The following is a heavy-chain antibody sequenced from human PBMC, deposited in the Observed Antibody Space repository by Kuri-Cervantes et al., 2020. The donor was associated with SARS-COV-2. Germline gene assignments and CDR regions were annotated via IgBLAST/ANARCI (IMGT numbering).Heavy chain of an antibody. Sequence: ASVKVSCKVSGYTLTELSMHWVRQAPGKGLEWMGGFDPEDGETIYAQKFQGRVTMTRDTSTSTVYMELSSLRSEDTAVYYCARDLEYRHILRDEDAFDIWGQGTMVTVSS. CDR1: GYTLTELS. CDR3: ARDLEYRHILRDEDAFDI. V-gene: IGHV1-24*01. J-gene: IGHJ3*02. CDR2: FDPEDGET. D-gene: IGHD3-9*01.